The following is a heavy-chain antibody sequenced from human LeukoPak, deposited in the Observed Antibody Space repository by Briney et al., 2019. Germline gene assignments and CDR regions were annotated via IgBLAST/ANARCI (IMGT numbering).Heavy chain of an antibody. CDR3: TREWELLGGLY. V-gene: IGHV3-15*01. CDR2: IKSKTDGGTT. J-gene: IGHJ4*02. CDR1: GFTFSNAW. D-gene: IGHD1-26*01. Sequence: GGSLRLSCAASGFTFSNAWMSWVRQAPGKGLEWVGRIKSKTDGGTTDYAAPVKGRFTISRDDSKNTLYLQMNSLKTEDTAVYYCTREWELLGGLYWGQGTLVTVSS.